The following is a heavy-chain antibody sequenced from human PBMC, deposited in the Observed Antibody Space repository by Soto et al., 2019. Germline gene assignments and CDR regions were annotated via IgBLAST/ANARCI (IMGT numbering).Heavy chain of an antibody. D-gene: IGHD6-19*01. CDR3: ARHIGMGSGWYPYFDY. CDR1: GGSISSYY. J-gene: IGHJ4*02. Sequence: SETLSLTCTVSGGSISSYYWSWIRQPPGKGLEWIGYIYYSGSTNYNPSLKSRVTISVDTSKNPFSLKLSSVTAADTAVYYCARHIGMGSGWYPYFDYWGQGTLVTVSS. CDR2: IYYSGST. V-gene: IGHV4-59*08.